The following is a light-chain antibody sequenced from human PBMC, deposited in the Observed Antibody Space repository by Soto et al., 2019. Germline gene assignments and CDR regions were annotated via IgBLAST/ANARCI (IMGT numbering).Light chain of an antibody. CDR3: QQSYSTPHT. J-gene: IGKJ5*01. V-gene: IGKV1-39*01. CDR2: AAS. Sequence: DLQMTQSPSSLSASVGDRVTIXXRASQSISSYLHWYQQKPGKAPKVXIYAASSLQSGVPSRFSGSGSGTDFTLTISSLQPEDFATYYCQQSYSTPHTFGQGTRLEI. CDR1: QSISSY.